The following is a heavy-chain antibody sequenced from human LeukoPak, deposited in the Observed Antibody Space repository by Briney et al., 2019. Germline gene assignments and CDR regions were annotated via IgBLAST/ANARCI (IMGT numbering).Heavy chain of an antibody. CDR2: IYYSGST. J-gene: IGHJ3*02. CDR3: ARLGGPGAFDI. Sequence: SETLSLTCTVSGGSISSYYWSWIRQPPGKGLEWIGYIYYSGSTNYNPPLKSRVTISVDTSKNQFSLKLSSVTAADTAVYYCARLGGPGAFDIWGQGTMVTVSS. CDR1: GGSISSYY. D-gene: IGHD3-3*01. V-gene: IGHV4-59*08.